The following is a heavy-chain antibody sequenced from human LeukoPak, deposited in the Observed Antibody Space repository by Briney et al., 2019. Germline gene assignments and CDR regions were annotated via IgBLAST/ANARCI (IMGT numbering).Heavy chain of an antibody. J-gene: IGHJ4*02. D-gene: IGHD5-18*01. CDR3: AKVGPGYTYGYVVDY. Sequence: PGGSLRLSCAASGFTFSSYGMHWVRQAPGKGLEWVSAISGSGGSTYYADSVKGRFTISRDNSKNTLYLQMNSLRAEDTAVYYCAKVGPGYTYGYVVDYWGQGTLVTVSS. V-gene: IGHV3-23*01. CDR1: GFTFSSYG. CDR2: ISGSGGST.